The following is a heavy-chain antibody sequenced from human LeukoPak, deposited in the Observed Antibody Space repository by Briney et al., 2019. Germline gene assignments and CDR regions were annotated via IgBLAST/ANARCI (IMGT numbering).Heavy chain of an antibody. CDR3: ARARSMIVDGFFDY. CDR2: INPNSGGT. J-gene: IGHJ4*02. Sequence: ASVKVSCKASGYTFTGYYMHWVRQAPGQGLEWMGWINPNSGGTNYAQKFQGRVTMTRDTSISTAHMELSRLRSDDTAVYYCARARSMIVDGFFDYWGQGTLVTVSS. V-gene: IGHV1-2*02. CDR1: GYTFTGYY. D-gene: IGHD3-22*01.